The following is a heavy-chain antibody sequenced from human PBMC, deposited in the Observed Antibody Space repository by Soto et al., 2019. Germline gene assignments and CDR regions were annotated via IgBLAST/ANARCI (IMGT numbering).Heavy chain of an antibody. Sequence: QVQLVQSGAEVRKPGSSVKVSCKASGGTFSTYAISWVRQAPGQGLEWMGGIIPMFGTAKYAQRFQGRFTITADASTSTASMELNSLRSEDTALYFCARTQGAEFQLLYAFDIWGQGTMVTVSS. CDR1: GGTFSTYA. CDR2: IIPMFGTA. J-gene: IGHJ3*02. CDR3: ARTQGAEFQLLYAFDI. D-gene: IGHD2-2*01. V-gene: IGHV1-69*01.